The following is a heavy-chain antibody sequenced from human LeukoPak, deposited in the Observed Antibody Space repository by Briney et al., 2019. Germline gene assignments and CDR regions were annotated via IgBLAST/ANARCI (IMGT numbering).Heavy chain of an antibody. Sequence: ASVKVSCKASGYTFTSYDINWVRQATGQGLEWMGWMNPISGNTGYAQKFQGRVTITRNTSISTAYMELSSLRSEDTAVYYCARVKARRATNWFDPWGQGTLVTVSS. CDR1: GYTFTSYD. V-gene: IGHV1-8*03. CDR2: MNPISGNT. D-gene: IGHD6-6*01. CDR3: ARVKARRATNWFDP. J-gene: IGHJ5*02.